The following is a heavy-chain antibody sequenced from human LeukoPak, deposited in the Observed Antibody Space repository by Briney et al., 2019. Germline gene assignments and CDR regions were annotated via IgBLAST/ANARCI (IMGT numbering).Heavy chain of an antibody. CDR2: ISIGGTNT. Sequence: GGSLRLSCAASGFPFRRFAMSWVRQAPGKGLEWVSGISIGGTNTYYVDSVKGRFTISRDDSKNTLHLQMNSLRAEDTAVYYCADMVRGVIVFGMDLWGQGTTVTVSS. V-gene: IGHV3-23*01. J-gene: IGHJ6*02. CDR1: GFPFRRFA. CDR3: ADMVRGVIVFGMDL. D-gene: IGHD3-10*01.